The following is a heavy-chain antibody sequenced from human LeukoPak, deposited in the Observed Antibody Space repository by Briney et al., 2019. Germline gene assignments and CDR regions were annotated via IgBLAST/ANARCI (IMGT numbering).Heavy chain of an antibody. CDR1: GFTFSSYE. D-gene: IGHD3-9*01. CDR3: ARGDLGVVLRYFDWLLVGAFDI. J-gene: IGHJ3*02. V-gene: IGHV3-48*03. Sequence: GGSLRLSRAASGFTFSSYEMNWVRQAPGKGLEWVSYISSSGSTIYYADSVKGRFTISRDNAKNSLYLQMNSLRAEDTAVYYCARGDLGVVLRYFDWLLVGAFDIWGQGTMVTVSS. CDR2: ISSSGSTI.